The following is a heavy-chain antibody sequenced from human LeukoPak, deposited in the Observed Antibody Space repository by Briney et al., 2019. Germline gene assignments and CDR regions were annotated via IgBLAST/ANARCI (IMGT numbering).Heavy chain of an antibody. V-gene: IGHV6-1*01. CDR3: ARYRQDAFDM. CDR2: TFYRSKWYY. D-gene: IGHD1-1*01. CDR1: GDSVSSDSAT. J-gene: IGHJ3*02. Sequence: SQTLSLTCAISGDSVSSDSATWNWIRQSPSRGLEWLGRTFYRSKWYYEYAVSVKGRITINPDTSKNQISLQLTSVTPEDTAVYYCARYRQDAFDMWGHGTMVTVSS.